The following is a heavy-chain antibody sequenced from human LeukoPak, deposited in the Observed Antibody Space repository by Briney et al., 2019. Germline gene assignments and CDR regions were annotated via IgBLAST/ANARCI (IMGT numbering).Heavy chain of an antibody. Sequence: GGSLRLSCAVSGFTFRNHAMNWVRQAPGRGLEWVANIKQDGSEKYYVDSVKGRFTISRDNSKNTLYLQMNSLRAEDTAVYYCARARSSYGYGDAFDIWGQGTMVTVSS. D-gene: IGHD5-18*01. CDR3: ARARSSYGYGDAFDI. CDR1: GFTFRNHA. V-gene: IGHV3-7*01. CDR2: IKQDGSEK. J-gene: IGHJ3*02.